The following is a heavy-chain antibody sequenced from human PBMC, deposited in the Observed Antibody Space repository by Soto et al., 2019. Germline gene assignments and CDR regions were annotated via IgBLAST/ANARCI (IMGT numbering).Heavy chain of an antibody. D-gene: IGHD2-15*01. Sequence: PSETLSLTCTVSGGSISTSSYYWSWIRQPPGKGLECIGYIYYTGGTNYNPSLKSRVTISIDTSKNQFSLKLSSVTAADTAVYYCLGSDCSGCSCCYFDYWGQVTLVTFPS. CDR1: GGSISTSSYY. CDR2: IYYTGGT. CDR3: LGSDCSGCSCCYFDY. V-gene: IGHV4-61*01. J-gene: IGHJ4*02.